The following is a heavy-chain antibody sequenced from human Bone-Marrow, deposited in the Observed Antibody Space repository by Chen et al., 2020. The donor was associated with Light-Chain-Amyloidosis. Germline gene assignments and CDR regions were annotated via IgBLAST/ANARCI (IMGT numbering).Heavy chain of an antibody. CDR3: VKSFAPHWYYMDV. J-gene: IGHJ6*03. CDR1: GFTFDDFA. D-gene: IGHD1-1*01. V-gene: IGHV3-9*01. Sequence: EAQLVESGGGLVQPGRSLRLSCAASGFTFDDFAMHWVRQAPGKGLEWVSGISWNSGIMGYAEAVRGRFNISRDNAKNSLDLQMNSLRPEDTALYYCVKSFAPHWYYMDVWGKGTSDTVSS. CDR2: ISWNSGIM.